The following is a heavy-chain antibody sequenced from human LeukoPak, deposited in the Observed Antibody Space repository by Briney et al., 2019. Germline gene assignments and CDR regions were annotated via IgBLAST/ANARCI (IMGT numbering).Heavy chain of an antibody. CDR1: GGSISSGDYY. D-gene: IGHD3-22*01. V-gene: IGHV4-30-4*01. CDR2: MYYSGST. Sequence: SSETLSLTCTVSGGSISSGDYYWSWIRQPPGKGLEWIAYMYYSGSTYYNPSLKSRVTMSADTSKNQLSLKLSSVTAADTAVYYCARPYYYDSRIDPWGQGTLVTVSS. J-gene: IGHJ5*02. CDR3: ARPYYYDSRIDP.